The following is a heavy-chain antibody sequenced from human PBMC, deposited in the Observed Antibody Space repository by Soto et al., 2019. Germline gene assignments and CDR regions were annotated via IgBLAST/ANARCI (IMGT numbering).Heavy chain of an antibody. J-gene: IGHJ6*03. CDR2: INHSGST. V-gene: IGHV4-34*01. CDR1: GGSFSGYY. Sequence: SETLSLTCAVYGGSFSGYYWSWIRQPPGKGLEWIGEINHSGSTNYNPSLKSRVTISVDTSKNQFSLKLSSVTAADTAVYYCARGGITMVRGVIGSRPYYYYMDVWGKGTTVTVSS. D-gene: IGHD3-10*01. CDR3: ARGGITMVRGVIGSRPYYYYMDV.